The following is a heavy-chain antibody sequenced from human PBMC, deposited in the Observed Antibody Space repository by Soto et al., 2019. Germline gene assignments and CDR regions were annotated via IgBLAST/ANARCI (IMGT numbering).Heavy chain of an antibody. CDR3: AKDPVNYYDSSGYWIWFDP. D-gene: IGHD3-22*01. Sequence: GGSLRLSCAASGFTFSSYAMSWVRQAPGKGLEWVSAISGSGGSTYYADSVKGRFTISRDNSKNTLYLQMNSLRAEDTAVYYCAKDPVNYYDSSGYWIWFDPSGPGPLVTLSS. J-gene: IGHJ5*02. CDR1: GFTFSSYA. CDR2: ISGSGGST. V-gene: IGHV3-23*01.